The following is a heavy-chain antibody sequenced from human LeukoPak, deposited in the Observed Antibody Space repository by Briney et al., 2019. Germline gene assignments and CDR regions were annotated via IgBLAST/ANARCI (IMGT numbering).Heavy chain of an antibody. CDR1: GFXFSSYS. D-gene: IGHD3-10*01. J-gene: IGHJ4*02. CDR2: ISTLSSTI. CDR3: ARHGSGFNY. Sequence: GGSLRLSCAGSGFXFSSYSMNWVRQAPGKGLEWVAYISTLSSTIYYADSVKGRFTISRDNAKNSLYLQTNSLRVEDTAVYYCARHGSGFNYWGRGALVTVSS. V-gene: IGHV3-48*01.